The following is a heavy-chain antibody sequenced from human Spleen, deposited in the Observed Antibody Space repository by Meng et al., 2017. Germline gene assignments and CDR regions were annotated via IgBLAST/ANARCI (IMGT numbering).Heavy chain of an antibody. Sequence: GESLKISCAVSGLTFTDAWMAWVRQAPGKGLEWVGRIKSKGSGETRDYAAPVKGRFTISRDDSKNMVFLQMNSLKSEDTAVYYCSGHIDYWGQGTLVTVSS. CDR1: GLTFTDAW. D-gene: IGHD5-12*01. J-gene: IGHJ4*02. V-gene: IGHV3-15*01. CDR3: SGHIDY. CDR2: IKSKGSGETR.